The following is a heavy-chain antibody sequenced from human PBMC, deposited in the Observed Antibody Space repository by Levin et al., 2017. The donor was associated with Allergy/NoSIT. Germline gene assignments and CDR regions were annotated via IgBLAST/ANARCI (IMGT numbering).Heavy chain of an antibody. D-gene: IGHD1-26*01. CDR2: IIPIFGTG. CDR1: GGTFSSYA. V-gene: IGHV1-69*06. CDR3: ASPGRSGSYYGPFDY. J-gene: IGHJ4*02. Sequence: SVKVSCKASGGTFSSYAISWVRQAPGQGLEWMGGIIPIFGTGNYAQKFQGRVTITADKSTSTAYMELSSLRSEDTAVYYCASPGRSGSYYGPFDYWGQGTLVTVSS.